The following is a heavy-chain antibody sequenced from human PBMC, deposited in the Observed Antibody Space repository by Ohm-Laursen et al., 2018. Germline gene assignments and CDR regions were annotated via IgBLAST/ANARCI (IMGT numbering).Heavy chain of an antibody. CDR2: ISSSSTYI. CDR3: ARDDGAYARRSGMDV. CDR1: GFTFSTYT. V-gene: IGHV3-21*01. J-gene: IGHJ6*02. Sequence: SLRLSCAASGFTFSTYTMNWVRRAPGKGLEWVSSISSSSTYIYYADSVKGRLTISRDNAQNSLYLHMSSLRAEDTAIYYCARDDGAYARRSGMDVWGQGTTVTVSS. D-gene: IGHD2-8*01.